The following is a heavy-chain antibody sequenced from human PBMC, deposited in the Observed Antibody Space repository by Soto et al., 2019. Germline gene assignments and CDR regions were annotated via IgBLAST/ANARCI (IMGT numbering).Heavy chain of an antibody. J-gene: IGHJ6*02. CDR2: ISGSGGST. CDR3: AKGGVNYYYYGMDV. Sequence: GGSLRLSCAASGFTFSSYAMSWVRQAPGKGLEWVSAISGSGGSTYYADSVKGRFTISRDNSKNTLYLQMNSLRAEDTAVYYCAKGGVNYYYYGMDVWGQGTTVTVSS. D-gene: IGHD3-10*01. CDR1: GFTFSSYA. V-gene: IGHV3-23*01.